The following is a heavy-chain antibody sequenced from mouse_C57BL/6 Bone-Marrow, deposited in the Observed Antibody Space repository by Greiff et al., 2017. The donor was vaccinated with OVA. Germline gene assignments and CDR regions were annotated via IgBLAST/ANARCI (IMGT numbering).Heavy chain of an antibody. CDR2: IHPNSGST. Sequence: QVQLQQPGAELVKPGASVKLSCKASGYTFTSYWMHWVKQRPGQGLEWIGMIHPNSGSTNYNEKFKSKATLTVDKSSSTAYMQLRSLTSEDSAVYYCAKYYYGSSYAMDYWGQGTSVTVSS. CDR1: GYTFTSYW. V-gene: IGHV1-64*01. D-gene: IGHD1-1*01. CDR3: AKYYYGSSYAMDY. J-gene: IGHJ4*01.